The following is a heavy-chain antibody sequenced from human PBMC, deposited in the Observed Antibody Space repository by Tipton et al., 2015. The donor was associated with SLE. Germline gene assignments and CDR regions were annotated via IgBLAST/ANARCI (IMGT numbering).Heavy chain of an antibody. V-gene: IGHV4-61*02. CDR1: GDSIGSGSYY. J-gene: IGHJ4*02. CDR2: VHTSGST. D-gene: IGHD3-10*01. CDR3: TRGNYYGAGDF. Sequence: TLSLTCTVSGDSIGSGSYYWIWIRQPAGKGLEWIGRVHTSGSTNYNPSLKSRVSISVDTSKSQFSLTLRSVTAADTAVYYCTRGNYYGAGDFWGQGTLVTVSS.